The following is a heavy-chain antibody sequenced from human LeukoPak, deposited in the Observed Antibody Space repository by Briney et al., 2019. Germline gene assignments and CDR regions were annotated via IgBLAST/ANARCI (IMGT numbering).Heavy chain of an antibody. CDR1: GYTLSDYS. CDR2: LSSSGTYI. V-gene: IGHV3-21*01. D-gene: IGHD3-16*02. J-gene: IGHJ3*02. Sequence: GGSLRLSCAASGYTLSDYSVNWVREVPGKGLEGVSSLSSSGTYIYYADSVKGRFTISRDNAKNSLFLQMNSLRAEDTAVYYCVSGNDPDYVWGTYRLDAFDIWGEGTMVIVSS. CDR3: VSGNDPDYVWGTYRLDAFDI.